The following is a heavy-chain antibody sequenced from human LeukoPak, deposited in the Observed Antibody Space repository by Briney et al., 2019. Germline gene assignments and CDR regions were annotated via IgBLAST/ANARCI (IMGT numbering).Heavy chain of an antibody. CDR3: ARDFYATNYGALQPPVGY. CDR1: GFTFGDYA. J-gene: IGHJ4*02. D-gene: IGHD4/OR15-4a*01. Sequence: QAGGSLRLSCTASGFTFGDYAMSWFRQAPGKGLEWVGFIRSKAYGGTTEYAASVKGRFTISRDNAKNSLYLQMNSLRAEDTAVYYCARDFYATNYGALQPPVGYWGQGTLVTVSS. CDR2: IRSKAYGGTT. V-gene: IGHV3-49*03.